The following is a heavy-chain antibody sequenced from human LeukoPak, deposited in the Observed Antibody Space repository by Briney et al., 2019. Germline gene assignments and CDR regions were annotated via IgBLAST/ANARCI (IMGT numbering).Heavy chain of an antibody. J-gene: IGHJ5*02. Sequence: SVKVSCKASGGTFSSDTISWVRQAPGQGLEWMGRIIPILGIANYAQKLQGRVTITADKSTSTAYMELSSLRSEDTAVYYCARVLEDTAMDNWFDPWGQGTLVTVSS. V-gene: IGHV1-69*02. CDR1: GGTFSSDT. CDR2: IIPILGIA. CDR3: ARVLEDTAMDNWFDP. D-gene: IGHD5-18*01.